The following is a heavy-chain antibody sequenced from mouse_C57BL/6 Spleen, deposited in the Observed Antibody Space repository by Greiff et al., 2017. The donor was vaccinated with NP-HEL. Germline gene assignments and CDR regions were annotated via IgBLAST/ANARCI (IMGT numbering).Heavy chain of an antibody. D-gene: IGHD2-2*01. CDR3: ARGGMVTTKYYAMDY. Sequence: VQLQQSGPELVKPGASVKISCKASGYSFTDYNMNWVKQSNGKSLEWIGVINPNYGTTSYNQKFKGKATLTVDQSSSTAYMQLNSLTSEDPAVYYCARGGMVTTKYYAMDYWGQGTSVTVSS. CDR1: GYSFTDYN. V-gene: IGHV1-39*01. CDR2: INPNYGTT. J-gene: IGHJ4*01.